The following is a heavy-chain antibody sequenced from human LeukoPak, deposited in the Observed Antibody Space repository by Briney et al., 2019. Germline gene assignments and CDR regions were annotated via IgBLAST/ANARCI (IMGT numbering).Heavy chain of an antibody. CDR2: ISWNSGNT. V-gene: IGHV3-9*01. Sequence: GGSLRLSCAASGFNFGDYAMHWVRQGPGKGLEWVSGISWNSGNTSYADSVKGRFTISRDNARKSLYLQMNSLRAEDTALYYCAKAAQYASRGRWWFDPWGQGTLVTVSS. CDR3: AKAAQYASRGRWWFDP. D-gene: IGHD2-2*01. J-gene: IGHJ5*02. CDR1: GFNFGDYA.